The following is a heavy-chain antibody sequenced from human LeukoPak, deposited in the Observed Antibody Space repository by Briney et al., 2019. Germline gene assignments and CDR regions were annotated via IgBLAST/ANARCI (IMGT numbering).Heavy chain of an antibody. V-gene: IGHV3-7*01. CDR2: IELEGRQQ. J-gene: IGHJ4*02. D-gene: IGHD1-1*01. CDR3: ARDQKRGVVTTGTFDN. Sequence: PGGSLRLSCAASGFTFSSYWMCWVRLTPAKGLEWVADIELEGRQQNYVDSVKGRFTISRDNARNSLFLQMNSLRVEDTAVYYCARDQKRGVVTTGTFDNWGQGTLVTVSS. CDR1: GFTFSSYW.